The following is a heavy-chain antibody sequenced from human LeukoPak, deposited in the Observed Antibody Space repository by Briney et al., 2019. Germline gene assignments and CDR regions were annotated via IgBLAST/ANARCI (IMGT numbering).Heavy chain of an antibody. CDR1: GYTITSYY. J-gene: IGHJ4*02. Sequence: ASVKVSCKASGYTITSYYMHWVRQAPGKVLEWMGIINPSGGSTIYAQNFQGRVTMTEDTSADTAYMELSSLRSEDTAVYYCTTEEYTGSYYHIWGQGTLVTVSS. V-gene: IGHV1-46*01. D-gene: IGHD1-26*01. CDR2: INPSGGST. CDR3: TTEEYTGSYYHI.